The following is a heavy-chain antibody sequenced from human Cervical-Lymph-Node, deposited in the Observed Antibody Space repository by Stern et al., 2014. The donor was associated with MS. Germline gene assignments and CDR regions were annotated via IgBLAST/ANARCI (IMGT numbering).Heavy chain of an antibody. V-gene: IGHV2-5*02. CDR3: AHSPRAMIVVG. J-gene: IGHJ4*02. D-gene: IGHD3-22*01. CDR1: GFSLSTSGVG. CDR2: PYWDDDK. Sequence: QITLKESGPTLVKPTQTLTLTCTFSGFSLSTSGVGVGRIRQPPGKALEWLALPYWDDDKRNSSFLKSRSTITQATSKNPSRLSMTNMAPVDTATYYCAHSPRAMIVVGWGQGTLVTVSS.